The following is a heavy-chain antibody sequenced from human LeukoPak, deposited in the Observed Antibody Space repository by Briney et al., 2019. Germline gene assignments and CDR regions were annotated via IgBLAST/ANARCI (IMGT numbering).Heavy chain of an antibody. CDR2: IKQDGSEK. CDR1: GFTFSSYW. D-gene: IGHD6-19*01. J-gene: IGHJ4*02. CDR3: ARTPSVSSGWYGGYYFDY. V-gene: IGHV3-7*01. Sequence: GGSLRLSCAASGFTFSSYWMSWVRQAPGKGLEGVANIKQDGSEKYYVDSVKGRFTISRDNAKNSLYLQMNSLRAEDTAVYYCARTPSVSSGWYGGYYFDYWGQGTLVTVSS.